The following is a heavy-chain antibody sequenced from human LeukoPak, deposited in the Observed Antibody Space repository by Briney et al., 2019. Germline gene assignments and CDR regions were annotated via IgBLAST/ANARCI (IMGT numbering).Heavy chain of an antibody. CDR1: RFTFSSSA. CDR3: AKGGPQFFDY. CDR2: ISGSGGST. V-gene: IGHV3-23*01. D-gene: IGHD5-24*01. J-gene: IGHJ4*02. Sequence: GGSLRLSCAASRFTFSSSAMSWVRQAPGQGLECVSTISGSGGSTYSTDSVKGRFTISRDNSKSTLYLQMNSLRVEDTAIYYCAKGGPQFFDYWGQGTLVTVSS.